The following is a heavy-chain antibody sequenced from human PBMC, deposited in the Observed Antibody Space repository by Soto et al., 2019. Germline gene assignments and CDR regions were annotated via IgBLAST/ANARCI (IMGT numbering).Heavy chain of an antibody. CDR3: VRGIGSKYSSSLVFDY. J-gene: IGHJ4*02. CDR2: ISAYNGNT. CDR1: GYTFTSYG. Sequence: ASVKVSCKASGYTFTSYGISWVRQAPGQGLEWMGWISAYNGNTNYAQKLQGRVTMTTDTSTSTAYMELRSLRSDDTTVYYCVRGIGSKYSSSLVFDYRGQGTQVTVSA. D-gene: IGHD6-6*01. V-gene: IGHV1-18*01.